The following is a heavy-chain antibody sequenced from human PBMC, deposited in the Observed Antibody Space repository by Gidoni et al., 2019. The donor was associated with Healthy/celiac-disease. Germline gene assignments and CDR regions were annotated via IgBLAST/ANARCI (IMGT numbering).Heavy chain of an antibody. CDR2: INHSGST. J-gene: IGHJ4*02. Sequence: QLQLQQWGAGLLKPSETLSLTCAVYGGSFSGYYWSWIRQPPGKGLEWIGEINHSGSTNYNPSLKSRVTISVDTSKNQFSLKLSSVTAADTAVYYCARGEMATNPYYFDYWGQGTLVTVSS. V-gene: IGHV4-34*01. CDR3: ARGEMATNPYYFDY. CDR1: GGSFSGYY. D-gene: IGHD5-12*01.